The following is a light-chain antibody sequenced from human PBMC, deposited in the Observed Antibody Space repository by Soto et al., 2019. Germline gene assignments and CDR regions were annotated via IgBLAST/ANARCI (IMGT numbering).Light chain of an antibody. V-gene: IGKV3-20*01. J-gene: IGKJ5*01. Sequence: EIVLPQSPGTLSLSPGQRAALSCRASQRLSASDIAWYQQKPGQAPKFLIYGVSSRATGIPDRFSGSGSGTDFTLTISRLEPEDFAVYHCQQYGSSPLITFGQGTRLEI. CDR1: QRLSASD. CDR2: GVS. CDR3: QQYGSSPLIT.